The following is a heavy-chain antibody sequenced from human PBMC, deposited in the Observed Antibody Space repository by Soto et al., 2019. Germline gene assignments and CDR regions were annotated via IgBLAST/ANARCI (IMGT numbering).Heavy chain of an antibody. V-gene: IGHV4-59*01. Sequence: LSLTCTVSGGSISSYYWSWIRQPPGKGLEWIGYIYYSGSTNYNPSLKSRVTISVDTSKNQFSLKLSSVTAADTAVYYCARAPRGNYGYPSYFDYWGQGTLVNVSS. CDR3: ARAPRGNYGYPSYFDY. CDR2: IYYSGST. CDR1: GGSISSYY. D-gene: IGHD3-10*01. J-gene: IGHJ4*02.